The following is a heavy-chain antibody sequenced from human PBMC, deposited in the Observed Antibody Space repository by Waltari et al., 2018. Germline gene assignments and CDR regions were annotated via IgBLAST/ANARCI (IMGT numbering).Heavy chain of an antibody. CDR2: MNPNSGNT. CDR1: GYTFTSYD. Sequence: QVQLVQSGAEVKKPWASVKVSCKASGYTFTSYDINWVRQATGQGLEWMGWMNPNSGNTGYAQKFQGRVTITADTSTDTAYMELSSLRSEDTAVYYCATGAGVYYFDYWGQGTLVTVSS. J-gene: IGHJ4*02. CDR3: ATGAGVYYFDY. V-gene: IGHV1-8*02.